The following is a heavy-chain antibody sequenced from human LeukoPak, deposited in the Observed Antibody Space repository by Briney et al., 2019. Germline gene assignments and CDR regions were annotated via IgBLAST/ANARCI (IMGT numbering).Heavy chain of an antibody. V-gene: IGHV1-2*02. CDR2: IDFNSGGT. CDR1: GYTFTSYY. J-gene: IGHJ3*02. CDR3: AREYLSSPRGAFDI. D-gene: IGHD2-15*01. Sequence: ASVKVSCKASGYTFTSYYIHWMRQAPGQGPEWMAWIDFNSGGTNYAQKFQGRVTMTRDMRISTVYMELSRLRFDDTAVYYCAREYLSSPRGAFDIWGQGTMVTVSS.